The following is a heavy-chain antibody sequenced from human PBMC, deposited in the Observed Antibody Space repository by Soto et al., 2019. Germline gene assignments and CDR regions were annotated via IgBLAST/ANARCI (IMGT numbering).Heavy chain of an antibody. Sequence: ETLSLTCTVSGGSISSYYWGWIRQPPGKGLEWIGSIFYSGSTYYNPSLKSRVTISVDTSKNQFSLKLSSVTAADTAVYYCARHLTYCSAGSCYSDFPYYGMDVWGQGTTVTVSS. CDR2: IFYSGST. V-gene: IGHV4-39*01. J-gene: IGHJ6*02. CDR1: GGSISSYY. D-gene: IGHD2-15*01. CDR3: ARHLTYCSAGSCYSDFPYYGMDV.